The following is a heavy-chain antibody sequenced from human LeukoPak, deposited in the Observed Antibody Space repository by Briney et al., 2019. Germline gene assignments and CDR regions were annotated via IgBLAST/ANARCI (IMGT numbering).Heavy chain of an antibody. D-gene: IGHD3-22*01. J-gene: IGHJ3*02. CDR2: IYHSGST. CDR1: GYSISSGYY. CDR3: ARDRNYDHAFDI. V-gene: IGHV4-38-2*02. Sequence: PSETLSLTCTVSGYSISSGYYWGWIRQPPGKGLEWIGSIYHSGSTNYNPSLKSRVTMSVDTSKNQFSLKLSSVTAADTAIYFCARDRNYDHAFDIWGQGTMVTVSS.